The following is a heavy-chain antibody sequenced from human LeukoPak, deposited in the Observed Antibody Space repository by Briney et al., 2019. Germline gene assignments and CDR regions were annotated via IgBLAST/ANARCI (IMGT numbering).Heavy chain of an antibody. J-gene: IGHJ4*02. D-gene: IGHD3-9*01. V-gene: IGHV4-38-2*02. CDR1: GYSISSGFY. CDR3: ARDFEDYFDY. CDR2: IYHSGSI. Sequence: PSETLSLTCAVSGYSISSGFYWGWIRQPPGKGLEWIGSIYHSGSIYYNPSLKSRVTISVDTSKNQFSPKLSSVTAADTAVYYCARDFEDYFDYWGQGTLVTVSS.